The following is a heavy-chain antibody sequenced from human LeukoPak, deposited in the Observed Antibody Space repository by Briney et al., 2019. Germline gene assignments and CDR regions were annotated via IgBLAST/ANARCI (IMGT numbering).Heavy chain of an antibody. D-gene: IGHD3-22*01. CDR1: GYTFTGYY. J-gene: IGHJ4*02. CDR2: INPNSGGT. CDR3: ARSDYYDSSGYSLTYRN. V-gene: IGHV1-2*02. Sequence: ASVKVSCKASGYTFTGYYMHWVRQAPGQGLEWMGWINPNSGGTNYAQKFQGRVTMTRDTSISTAYMELSRLRSDDTAVYYCARSDYYDSSGYSLTYRNWGQGTLVAVSS.